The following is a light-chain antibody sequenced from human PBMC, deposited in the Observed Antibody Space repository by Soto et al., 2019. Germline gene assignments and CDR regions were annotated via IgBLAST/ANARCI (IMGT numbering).Light chain of an antibody. J-gene: IGKJ1*01. CDR3: QQYGSSTWT. CDR1: QSVSSN. V-gene: IGKV3-15*01. Sequence: ETVMTQSPATLSVSPGERATLACRASQSVSSNLAWYQQKPGQGPRLLIYGASTRASGIPARFSGSGSGTDFTLTISRLEPEDSAVYYCQQYGSSTWTFGQGTKVDIK. CDR2: GAS.